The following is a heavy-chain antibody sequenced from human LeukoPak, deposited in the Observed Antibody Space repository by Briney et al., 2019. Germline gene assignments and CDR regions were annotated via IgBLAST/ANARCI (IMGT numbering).Heavy chain of an antibody. J-gene: IGHJ4*02. V-gene: IGHV1-69*13. Sequence: GASVKVSCKASGYTFTSYGISWVRQAPGQGLEWMGGIIPIFGTANYAQKFQGRVTITADESTSTAYMELSSLRSEDTAVYYCAIPYCGGDCWEMYYFDYWGQGTLVTVSS. CDR1: GYTFTSYG. D-gene: IGHD2-21*01. CDR2: IIPIFGTA. CDR3: AIPYCGGDCWEMYYFDY.